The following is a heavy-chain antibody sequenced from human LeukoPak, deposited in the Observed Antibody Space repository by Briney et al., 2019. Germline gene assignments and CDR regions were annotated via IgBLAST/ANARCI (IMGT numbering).Heavy chain of an antibody. CDR2: ITTYNGNT. CDR1: GGTFSSYA. CDR3: ARGGTGSYYPDF. V-gene: IGHV1-18*01. J-gene: IGHJ4*02. D-gene: IGHD1-26*01. Sequence: ASVKVSCKASGGTFSSYAISWVRQAPGQGLEWMGWITTYNGNTRYSQKYQDRVTMTTDSSTSTAYMELRSLRSDDTAVYYCARGGTGSYYPDFWGQGTLVTVSS.